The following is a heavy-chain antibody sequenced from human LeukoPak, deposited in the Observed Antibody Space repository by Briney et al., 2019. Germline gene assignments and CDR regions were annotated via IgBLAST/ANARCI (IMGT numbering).Heavy chain of an antibody. J-gene: IGHJ4*02. CDR1: GFSLTTSGVG. CDR2: IYWNDHK. D-gene: IGHD3-22*01. V-gene: IGHV2-5*01. Sequence: SGPTLVNPTQTLTLTCTFSGFSLTTSGVGGGWIRQPPGKALEWLALIYWNDHKPYSPALRSRLTVTKDTSKNQVVLTMTNMDPVDTATYYCAHSYDTGGNYYSRFDNWGQGTLVTVSS. CDR3: AHSYDTGGNYYSRFDN.